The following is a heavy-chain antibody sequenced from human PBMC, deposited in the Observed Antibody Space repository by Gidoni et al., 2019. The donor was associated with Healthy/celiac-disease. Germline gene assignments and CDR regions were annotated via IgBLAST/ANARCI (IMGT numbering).Heavy chain of an antibody. CDR1: GFTVSSNY. V-gene: IGHV3-66*01. CDR3: ARESDYSNRADYYYYYMDV. D-gene: IGHD4-4*01. J-gene: IGHJ6*03. Sequence: EVQLVESGGGLVQPGGSLRLSCAASGFTVSSNYMSWVRQAPGKGLECVSVIYSGGSTYYADSVKGRFTISRDNSKNTLYLQMNSLRAEDTAVYYCARESDYSNRADYYYYYMDVWGKGTTVTVSS. CDR2: IYSGGST.